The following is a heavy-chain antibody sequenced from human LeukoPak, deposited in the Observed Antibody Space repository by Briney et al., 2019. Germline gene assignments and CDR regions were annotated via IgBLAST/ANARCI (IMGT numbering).Heavy chain of an antibody. J-gene: IGHJ6*02. CDR2: FDPEDGET. V-gene: IGHV1-24*01. CDR1: GYTLTELS. CDR3: ATDHQWLVGPQVYYYGMDV. Sequence: EASVKVSCKVSGYTLTELSMHWVRQAPGKGLEWMGGFDPEDGETIYAQKFQGRVTMTEDTSTDTAYMELSSLRSEDTAVYYCATDHQWLVGPQVYYYGMDVWGQGTTVTVSS. D-gene: IGHD6-19*01.